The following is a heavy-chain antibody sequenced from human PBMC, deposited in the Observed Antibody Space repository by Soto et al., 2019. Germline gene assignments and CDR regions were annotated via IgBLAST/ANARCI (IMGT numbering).Heavy chain of an antibody. D-gene: IGHD2-2*01. J-gene: IGHJ3*02. CDR3: ARDLARNRWDIVLVQAAYAFDI. CDR1: GFTFSSYW. CDR2: INSDGSST. V-gene: IGHV3-74*01. Sequence: GGSLRLSCAASGFTFSSYWMHWVRQAPGKGLVWVSRINSDGSSTSYADSVKGRFTISRDNAKNTLYLQMNSLRAEDTAVYYCARDLARNRWDIVLVQAAYAFDIWGQGTMVTV.